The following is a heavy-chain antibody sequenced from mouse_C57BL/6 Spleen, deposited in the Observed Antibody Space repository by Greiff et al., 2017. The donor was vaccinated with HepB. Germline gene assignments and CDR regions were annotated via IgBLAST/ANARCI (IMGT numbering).Heavy chain of an antibody. D-gene: IGHD2-3*01. CDR2: INPNNGGT. V-gene: IGHV1-26*01. CDR1: GYTFTDYY. J-gene: IGHJ2*01. CDR3: ARSPSDGYYLDY. Sequence: VQLQQSGPELVKPGASVKISCKASGYTFTDYYMNWVKQSHGKSLEWIGDINPNNGGTSYNQKFKGKATLTVDKSSSTAYMELRSLTSEDSAVYYCARSPSDGYYLDYWGQGTTLTVSS.